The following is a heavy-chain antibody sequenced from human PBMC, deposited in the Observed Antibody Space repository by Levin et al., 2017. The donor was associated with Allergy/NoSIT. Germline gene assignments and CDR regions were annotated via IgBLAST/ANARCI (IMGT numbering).Heavy chain of an antibody. V-gene: IGHV5-51*01. CDR3: ARRGTRDYYYYMDV. CDR1: GYSFTSYW. Sequence: PGGSLRLSCQGSGYSFTSYWIGWVRQMPGKGLEWMGIIYPGDSDTRYSPSFQGQVTISADKSLSTAYLQWSSLKASDTAIYYCARRGTRDYYYYMDVWGKGTTVTVSS. D-gene: IGHD1-1*01. CDR2: IYPGDSDT. J-gene: IGHJ6*03.